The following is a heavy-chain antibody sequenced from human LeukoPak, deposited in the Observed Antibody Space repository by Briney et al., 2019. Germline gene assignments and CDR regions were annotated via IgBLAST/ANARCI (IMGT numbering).Heavy chain of an antibody. D-gene: IGHD1-26*01. CDR1: GGSISSYY. Sequence: SETLSLTCTVSGGSISSYYWSWIRQPPGKGLERIGYIYYSGSTNYNPSLKSRVTISVDTSKNQFSLKLSSVTAADTAVYYCARGYSGSYYYYYGMDVWGQGTTVTVSS. CDR3: ARGYSGSYYYYYGMDV. V-gene: IGHV4-59*01. J-gene: IGHJ6*02. CDR2: IYYSGST.